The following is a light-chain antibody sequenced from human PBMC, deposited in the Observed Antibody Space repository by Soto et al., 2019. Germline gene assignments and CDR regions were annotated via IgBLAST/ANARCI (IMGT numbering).Light chain of an antibody. J-gene: IGLJ2*01. CDR1: SSDVGGYNY. CDR2: EVS. Sequence: QSVLTQPASVSGSPGQSITISCTGTSSDVGGYNYVSWYQQHPGKAPKLMIYEVSNRPSGVSNRFSGSKSGNTASLTISGLQAEDEADYYCSSYTSSSTRVVFGGGTKLTVL. V-gene: IGLV2-14*01. CDR3: SSYTSSSTRVV.